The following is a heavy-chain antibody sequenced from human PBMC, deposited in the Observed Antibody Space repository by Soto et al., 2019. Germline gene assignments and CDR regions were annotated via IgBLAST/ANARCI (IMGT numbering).Heavy chain of an antibody. J-gene: IGHJ3*02. V-gene: IGHV3-48*02. CDR3: ARDQGRAPRDAFDI. D-gene: IGHD3-10*01. Sequence: LSLTCAASGFTFSSYSMNWVRQAPGKGLEWVSYISSSSSTIYYADSVKGRFTISRDNAKNSLYLQMNSLRDEDTAVYYCARDQGRAPRDAFDIWGQGTMVTVS. CDR2: ISSSSSTI. CDR1: GFTFSSYS.